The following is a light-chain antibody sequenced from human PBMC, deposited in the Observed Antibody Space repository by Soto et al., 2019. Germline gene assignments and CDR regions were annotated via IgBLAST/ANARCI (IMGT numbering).Light chain of an antibody. CDR3: TSYTSSSTYV. CDR2: DVS. Sequence: QSVLTQPASVSGSPGQSITISCTGTSSDVGGYDYVSWYQQHPGKAPKLLIYDVSNRPSGVSDRFSASKSGNTASLTISGLHTEDEADYYCTSYTSSSTYVFGTGTKLTVL. J-gene: IGLJ1*01. CDR1: SSDVGGYDY. V-gene: IGLV2-14*01.